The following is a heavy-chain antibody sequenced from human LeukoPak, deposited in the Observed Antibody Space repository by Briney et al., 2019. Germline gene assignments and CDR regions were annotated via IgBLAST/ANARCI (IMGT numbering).Heavy chain of an antibody. V-gene: IGHV3-23*01. CDR3: ARDHDSSGYYSRPYYFDY. CDR1: GFTFSSYA. J-gene: IGHJ4*02. D-gene: IGHD3-22*01. CDR2: ISGSGGST. Sequence: GGSLRLPCAASGFTFSSYAMSWVRQAPGKGLEWVSAISGSGGSTYYADSVKGRFTISRDNSKNTLYLQMNSLRAEDTAVYYCARDHDSSGYYSRPYYFDYWGQGTLVTVSS.